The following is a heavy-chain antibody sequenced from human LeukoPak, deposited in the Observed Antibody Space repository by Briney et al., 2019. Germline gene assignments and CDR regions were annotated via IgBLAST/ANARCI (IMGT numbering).Heavy chain of an antibody. CDR2: IYYSGST. CDR3: SRSSLWFGGNCY. Sequence: SETLSLTCTVSGGSISNYYWSWIRQPPGKGLEWIGYIYYSGSTNYNPSLKSRVTISVDTSKNQFSLKLGSVTAADTAVYFFSRSSLWFGGNCYWGQGTPGHRLL. J-gene: IGHJ4*02. V-gene: IGHV4-59*01. CDR1: GGSISNYY. D-gene: IGHD3-10*01.